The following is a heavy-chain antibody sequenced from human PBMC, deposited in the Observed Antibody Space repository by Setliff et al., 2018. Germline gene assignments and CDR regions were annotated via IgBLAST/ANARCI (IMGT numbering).Heavy chain of an antibody. CDR3: ARGFDVCGGGACYTDGPYYFDY. CDR1: GGSFSGYY. J-gene: IGHJ4*02. V-gene: IGHV4-34*01. Sequence: SETLSLTCAVYGGSFSGYYWSWIRQPPGKGLEWIGEINYSGRANYNPSFKSRVIISADTSKNQFSLKLSSVAAADTAVYYCARGFDVCGGGACYTDGPYYFDYWGLGTLVTVSS. CDR2: INYSGRA. D-gene: IGHD2-21*02.